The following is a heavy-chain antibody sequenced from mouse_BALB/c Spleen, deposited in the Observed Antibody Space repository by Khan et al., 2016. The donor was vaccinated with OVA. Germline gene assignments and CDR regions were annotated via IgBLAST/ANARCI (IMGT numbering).Heavy chain of an antibody. J-gene: IGHJ4*01. D-gene: IGHD2-14*01. Sequence: QVQLQQSGAELARPGASVKMSCEASGYTFTSNTMHWVKQRPGQGLEWLGYINPRSGYTNYNQKFKDKATLTADKSSSTAYMQLSSLTSEDSAVYYCARRTTGYAMDYWGQGTSVIVSS. V-gene: IGHV1-4*01. CDR2: INPRSGYT. CDR3: ARRTTGYAMDY. CDR1: GYTFTSNT.